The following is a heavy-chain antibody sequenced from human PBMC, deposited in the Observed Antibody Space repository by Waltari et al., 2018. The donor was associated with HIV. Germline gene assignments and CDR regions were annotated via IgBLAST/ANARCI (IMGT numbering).Heavy chain of an antibody. Sequence: EVQLVESGGTLVNPGGCLRLSCATTGLRFNTAWMTWVRQDSGRGLEWVGRIKSKTDGGTADYAAVVKGRFTILRDDSNNTVFLQMSSLKSEDTAVYFCTTEETYGSGSYFEYWGPGVLVTVSS. CDR3: TTEETYGSGSYFEY. CDR2: IKSKTDGGTA. V-gene: IGHV3-15*02. D-gene: IGHD3-10*01. J-gene: IGHJ4*02. CDR1: GLRFNTAW.